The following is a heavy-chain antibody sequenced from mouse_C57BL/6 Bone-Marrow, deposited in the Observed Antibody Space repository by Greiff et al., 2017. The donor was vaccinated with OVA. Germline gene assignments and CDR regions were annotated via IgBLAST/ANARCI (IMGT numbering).Heavy chain of an antibody. J-gene: IGHJ2*01. D-gene: IGHD1-1*01. CDR2: IYPGNSDT. Sequence: VQLKESGTVLARPGASVKMSCKTSGYTFTSYWMHWVKQRPGQGLEWIGAIYPGNSDTSYNQKFKGKAKLPSVTSASTAYMELGNLTNEDCAIYYCAVVPYFDYWGQGTTLTVSS. CDR3: AVVPYFDY. V-gene: IGHV1-5*01. CDR1: GYTFTSYW.